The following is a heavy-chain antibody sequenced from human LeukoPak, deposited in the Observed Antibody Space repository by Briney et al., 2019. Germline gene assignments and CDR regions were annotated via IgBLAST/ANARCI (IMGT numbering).Heavy chain of an antibody. Sequence: GGSLRLSCAASGLTFRSYAMNWVRLAPGKGLEWVSSVAGRGDGTYYADSVKGRFTISRDNSKNTLYLQMNSLRAEDTAVYHCAREDRSSGFYGLDYWGQGTLVTVSS. D-gene: IGHD6-19*01. J-gene: IGHJ4*02. CDR2: VAGRGDGT. CDR1: GLTFRSYA. V-gene: IGHV3-23*01. CDR3: AREDRSSGFYGLDY.